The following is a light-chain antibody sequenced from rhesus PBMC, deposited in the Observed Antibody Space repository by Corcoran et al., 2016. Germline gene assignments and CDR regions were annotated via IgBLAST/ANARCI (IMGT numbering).Light chain of an antibody. Sequence: DIQMTQSPSSLSASVGDRVTITCRASQAIANYLAWYQQKPGEDPKLQINVATGLQRGIPARFSGRGPGTDFTLTISSLQSEDVATYSCQHYYNSPRTFGQGTKVEIK. CDR1: QAIANY. CDR3: QHYYNSPRT. CDR2: VAT. J-gene: IGKJ1*01. V-gene: IGKV1-25*02.